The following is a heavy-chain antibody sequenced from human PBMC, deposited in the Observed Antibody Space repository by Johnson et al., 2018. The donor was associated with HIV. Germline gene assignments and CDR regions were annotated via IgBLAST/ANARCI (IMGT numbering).Heavy chain of an antibody. Sequence: VQLVESGGGLVQPGGSLRLSCAASGFTLSGYDMHWVRQAPGKGLVWVSRINSDGSSTSYADSVKGRFTISRDNAKDSLFLQMNSLRAEDTAVYYCARSNAFDIWGQGTMVTVSS. CDR2: INSDGSST. CDR3: ARSNAFDI. V-gene: IGHV3-74*02. CDR1: GFTLSGYD. J-gene: IGHJ3*02.